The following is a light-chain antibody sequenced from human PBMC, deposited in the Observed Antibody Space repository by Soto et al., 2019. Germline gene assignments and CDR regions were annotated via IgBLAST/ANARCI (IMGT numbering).Light chain of an antibody. Sequence: QSALTQPHSVSGSTGQSITIYCTGNSTDVGTYNLVSWYQRHPGNAPKLRIYEGNKRPSGVANRFSGSKSGNTASLTIAGLQAEDECDYYCSSYVGSGTYVVFGGGTKLTVL. CDR1: STDVGTYNL. J-gene: IGLJ2*01. V-gene: IGLV2-23*01. CDR2: EGN. CDR3: SSYVGSGTYVV.